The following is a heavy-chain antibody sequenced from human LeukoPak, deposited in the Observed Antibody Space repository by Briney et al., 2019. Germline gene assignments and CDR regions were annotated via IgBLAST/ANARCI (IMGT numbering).Heavy chain of an antibody. J-gene: IGHJ4*02. Sequence: SETLSLTCTVSGGSISSGGYYWSWIRQHPGKGLEWIGYIYYSGSTNYNPSLKSRVTISVDTSKNQFSLMLSSVTAADTAVYYCARGYDSSAYYPFNCWGQGTLVTVSS. CDR3: ARGYDSSAYYPFNC. D-gene: IGHD3-22*01. V-gene: IGHV4-61*08. CDR1: GGSISSGGYY. CDR2: IYYSGST.